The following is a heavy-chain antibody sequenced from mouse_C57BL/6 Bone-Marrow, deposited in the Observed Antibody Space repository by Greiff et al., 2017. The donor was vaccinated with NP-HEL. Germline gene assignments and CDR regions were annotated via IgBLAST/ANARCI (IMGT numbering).Heavy chain of an antibody. CDR3: ARKGGWLLLFDY. Sequence: DVKLQESGPGLVKPSQSLSLTCSVTGYSITSGYYWNWIRQFPGNKLEWMGYISYDGSNNYNPSLKNRISITRDTSKNQFFLKLNSVTTEDTATYYCARKGGWLLLFDYWGQGTTLTVSS. V-gene: IGHV3-6*01. D-gene: IGHD2-3*01. CDR1: GYSITSGYY. J-gene: IGHJ2*01. CDR2: ISYDGSN.